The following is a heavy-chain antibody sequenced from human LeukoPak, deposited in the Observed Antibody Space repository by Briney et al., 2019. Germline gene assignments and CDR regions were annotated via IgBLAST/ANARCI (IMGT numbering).Heavy chain of an antibody. J-gene: IGHJ4*02. Sequence: PGGSLRLSCAASGFTFSSYAMHWVRQAPGKGLEWVTFIRYDGGKKYYADSVKGRFTISRDNSKNTLYLQMNSLRAEDTAVYYCAKAGFVDIVVVVAASLTTAPSFFDYWGQGTLVTVSS. CDR2: IRYDGGKK. D-gene: IGHD2-15*01. CDR1: GFTFSSYA. CDR3: AKAGFVDIVVVVAASLTTAPSFFDY. V-gene: IGHV3-30*02.